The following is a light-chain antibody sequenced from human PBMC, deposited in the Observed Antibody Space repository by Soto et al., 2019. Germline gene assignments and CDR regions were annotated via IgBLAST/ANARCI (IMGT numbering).Light chain of an antibody. CDR3: SSYAGSNNKVV. J-gene: IGLJ2*01. CDR1: SSDVGGYNY. Sequence: QSALTQPPSASGSPGQSVTISCTGTSSDVGGYNYVSWYQQHPGKALKLMIYEVSKRPSGVPDRFSGSKSGNTASLTVSGLQAEDEADYYCSSYAGSNNKVVFGGGTKLTVL. CDR2: EVS. V-gene: IGLV2-8*01.